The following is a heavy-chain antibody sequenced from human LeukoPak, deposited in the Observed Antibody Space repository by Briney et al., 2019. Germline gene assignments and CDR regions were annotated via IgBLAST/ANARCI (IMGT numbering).Heavy chain of an antibody. J-gene: IGHJ4*02. V-gene: IGHV3-48*03. CDR3: AREGFYYFDY. CDR2: ISGSGSAR. Sequence: PGGSLRLSCEASGFTFSTYEMMWVRQAPGRGLEWVSYISGSGSARLYADSVKGRFTISRDSAKNSLYLQMISLRAEDTAVYYCAREGFYYFDYWGQGTLVTVSS. CDR1: GFTFSTYE. D-gene: IGHD3-10*01.